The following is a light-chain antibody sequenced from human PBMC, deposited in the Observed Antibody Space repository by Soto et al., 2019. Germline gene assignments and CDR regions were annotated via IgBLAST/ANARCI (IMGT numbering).Light chain of an antibody. J-gene: IGKJ1*01. V-gene: IGKV2-30*01. CDR2: YVC. CDR1: DGNN. CDR3: KQGAHWPRT. Sequence: DGNNFVWWHQRPGEHPTRLMYYVCAREAGGAARFSGSGLATDFTLIIFSLEADDVGVYYCKQGAHWPRTFCQGAKVDIK.